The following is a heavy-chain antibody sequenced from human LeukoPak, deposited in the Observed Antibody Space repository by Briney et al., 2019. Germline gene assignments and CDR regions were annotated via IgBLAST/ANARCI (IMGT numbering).Heavy chain of an antibody. CDR3: ARGLYYDTNGYPALQY. Sequence: APVNLSCKPSGYTFTNYGFTWVRQAPGQGLEWMGWISAYNGNTNYARQAQDRIATTTDTSTSTAYIELRSLGSDDTAVYRCARGLYYDTNGYPALQYWGQGNPGSVSS. CDR1: GYTFTNYG. CDR2: ISAYNGNT. V-gene: IGHV1-18*01. J-gene: IGHJ1*01. D-gene: IGHD3-22*01.